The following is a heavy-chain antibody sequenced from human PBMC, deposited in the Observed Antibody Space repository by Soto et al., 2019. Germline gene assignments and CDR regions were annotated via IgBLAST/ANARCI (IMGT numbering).Heavy chain of an antibody. CDR2: ISYDGSNK. J-gene: IGHJ4*02. D-gene: IGHD4-4*01. V-gene: IGHV3-30-3*01. CDR3: ARADEYNNYRPKNY. Sequence: PGGSLRLSCAASGFTFSSYAMHWVRQAPGKWLEWVAVISYDGSNKYYADSVKGRFTISRDNSKNTLYLQMNSLTSDDTAVYYCARADEYNNYRPKNYWGQGTLVNVSS. CDR1: GFTFSSYA.